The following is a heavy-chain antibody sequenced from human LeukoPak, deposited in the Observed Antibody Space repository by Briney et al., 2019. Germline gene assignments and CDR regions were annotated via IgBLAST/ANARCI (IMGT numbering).Heavy chain of an antibody. CDR2: ISSSSSYI. V-gene: IGHV3-21*01. CDR3: AKDRAATLRYYYGMDV. D-gene: IGHD3-16*01. CDR1: GFTFSSYS. J-gene: IGHJ6*02. Sequence: SGGSLRLSCAASGFTFSSYSMNWVRQAPGKGLEWVSSISSSSSYIYYADSVKGRFTISRDNSKNTLYLQMNSLRAEDTAVYYCAKDRAATLRYYYGMDVWGQGTTVTVSS.